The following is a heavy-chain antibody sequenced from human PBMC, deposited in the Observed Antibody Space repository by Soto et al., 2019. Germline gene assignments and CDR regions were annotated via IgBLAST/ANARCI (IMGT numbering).Heavy chain of an antibody. CDR1: CGCFSGHY. V-gene: IGHV4-34*01. Sequence: SEALALSGTVYCGCFSGHYFTWIRQPPGKGLEWIGEINHSGSTNYNTSLKSRVTISVDTSKNQFSLKLSSVTAADTAEYYCARECGGDCYSDYWGQGTLVTVSS. CDR2: INHSGST. D-gene: IGHD2-21*02. CDR3: ARECGGDCYSDY. J-gene: IGHJ4*02.